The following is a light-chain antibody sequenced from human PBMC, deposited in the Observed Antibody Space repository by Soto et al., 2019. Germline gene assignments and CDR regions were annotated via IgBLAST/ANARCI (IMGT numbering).Light chain of an antibody. CDR1: SSYD. J-gene: IGLJ1*01. CDR3: QSYDSSRGVTYV. CDR2: GTT. Sequence: QSVLTQPPSVSGAPGQTVTISCTGSSSYDVHWYRQLPGTAPKLLIYGTTNRPSAVPDRFSGSKSGTSASLAITGLEPEDEADYYCQSYDSSRGVTYVFGTGTKLTVL. V-gene: IGLV1-40*01.